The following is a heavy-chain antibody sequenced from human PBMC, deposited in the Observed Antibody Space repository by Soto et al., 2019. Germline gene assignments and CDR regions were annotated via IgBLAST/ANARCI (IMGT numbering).Heavy chain of an antibody. V-gene: IGHV4-30-2*01. J-gene: IGHJ4*02. Sequence: QLQLQESGSGVVKPSQTLSLTCAVSGGSISSGGYSWSWIRQPPGKGLEWIGYIYHSGSTYYNPSLKSRVTISVDRSKNQFSLNLSSVTAADTAVYYCARDPGVWGQGTLVTVSS. D-gene: IGHD3-10*01. CDR1: GGSISSGGYS. CDR2: IYHSGST. CDR3: ARDPGV.